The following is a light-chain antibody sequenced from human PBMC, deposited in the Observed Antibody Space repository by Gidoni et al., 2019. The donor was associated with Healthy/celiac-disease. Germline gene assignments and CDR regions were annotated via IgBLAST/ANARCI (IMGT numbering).Light chain of an antibody. J-gene: IGLJ3*02. CDR1: SLRSYY. CDR3: NSRDSSGNHLV. CDR2: SKN. V-gene: IGLV3-19*01. Sequence: SSELTQDPAVSVALGQTVRITCQGDSLRSYYASWYQQEPGQAPVLVIYSKNNRPSGIPERFSGSSSGNTASLTITGAQAEDEADYYCNSRDSSGNHLVFGGGTKLTVL.